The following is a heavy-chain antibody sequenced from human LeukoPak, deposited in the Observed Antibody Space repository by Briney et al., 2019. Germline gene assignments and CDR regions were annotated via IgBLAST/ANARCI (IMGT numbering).Heavy chain of an antibody. D-gene: IGHD2-15*01. CDR3: ARDPWGVVVAAATRRYFDY. CDR2: INPSSGST. Sequence: AASVKVSCKAPGYTFSSYYMHWVRQAPGQGLEWMGIINPSSGSTTYAQKFQGRVTMTRDTSTSTIYMELSSLKSEDTAVYYCARDPWGVVVAAATRRYFDYWGQGTLVTVSS. V-gene: IGHV1-46*01. J-gene: IGHJ4*02. CDR1: GYTFSSYY.